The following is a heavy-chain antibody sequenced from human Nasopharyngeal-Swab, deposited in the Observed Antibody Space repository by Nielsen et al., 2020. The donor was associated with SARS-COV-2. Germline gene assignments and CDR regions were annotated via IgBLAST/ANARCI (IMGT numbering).Heavy chain of an antibody. J-gene: IGHJ4*02. V-gene: IGHV1-69*02. CDR3: ASLIGYCTNGVCSSG. D-gene: IGHD2-8*01. Sequence: VGHATGRALEWMGRIIPILGIANYAQKFQGRVTITADKSTSTAYMELSSLRSEDTAVYYCASLIGYCTNGVCSSGWGQGTLVTVSS. CDR2: IIPILGIA.